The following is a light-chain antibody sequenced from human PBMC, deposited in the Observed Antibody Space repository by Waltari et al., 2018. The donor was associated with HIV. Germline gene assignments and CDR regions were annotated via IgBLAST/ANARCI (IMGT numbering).Light chain of an antibody. Sequence: QSVLTQPASVSASPGQSLSIPCSGTYYDVGGFNFVSWYQQYAGKAPTVILSEVSKRPSGIPGRFSGSKSGNTASLTIAGLQPGDEADYYCSSYMVNNGLVFGGGTRVTVL. V-gene: IGLV2-14*03. CDR1: YYDVGGFNF. CDR2: EVS. J-gene: IGLJ2*01. CDR3: SSYMVNNGLV.